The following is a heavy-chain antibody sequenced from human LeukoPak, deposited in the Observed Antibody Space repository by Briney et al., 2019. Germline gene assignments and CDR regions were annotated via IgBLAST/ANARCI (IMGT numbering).Heavy chain of an antibody. CDR3: ARVNSDYVGPGYYYVMDV. CDR1: GYTFTAYD. Sequence: GASVRVSCKASGYTFTAYDIHWVRQAPGQGLEWMGWINPNSGGTNYAQKFQGRVTMTRDTAISTAYMELRSLRSDDTAVYYCARVNSDYVGPGYYYVMDVWGQGTTVSVSS. D-gene: IGHD5-12*01. V-gene: IGHV1-2*02. CDR2: INPNSGGT. J-gene: IGHJ6*02.